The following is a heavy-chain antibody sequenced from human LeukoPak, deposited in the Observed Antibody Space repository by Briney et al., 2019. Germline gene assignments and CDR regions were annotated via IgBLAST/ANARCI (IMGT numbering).Heavy chain of an antibody. Sequence: GGSLRLSCAASGFTFTNYAMSWVRQAPGKGLEWVSAIRGSGGSTYYADSVKGRFTISRDNSKNTLCLQMSSLRAEDTAVYYCAKNYYDSSGYGFDFWGQGTLVTVSS. V-gene: IGHV3-23*01. CDR3: AKNYYDSSGYGFDF. D-gene: IGHD3-22*01. CDR2: IRGSGGST. J-gene: IGHJ4*02. CDR1: GFTFTNYA.